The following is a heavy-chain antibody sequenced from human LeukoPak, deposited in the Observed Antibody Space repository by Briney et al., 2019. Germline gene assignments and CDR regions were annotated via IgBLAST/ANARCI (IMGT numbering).Heavy chain of an antibody. CDR2: ISGSGGST. J-gene: IGHJ4*02. D-gene: IGHD6-19*01. CDR3: AKAKHPTWGSGWYYFDY. CDR1: GFTFSSYG. Sequence: PGGSLRLSCAASGFTFSSYGMSWVRQAPGKGLEWVSGISGSGGSTYYADSVRGRFTISRDNSKNTLYLQMNSLRAEDTAVYYCAKAKHPTWGSGWYYFDYWGQGTLVTVSS. V-gene: IGHV3-23*01.